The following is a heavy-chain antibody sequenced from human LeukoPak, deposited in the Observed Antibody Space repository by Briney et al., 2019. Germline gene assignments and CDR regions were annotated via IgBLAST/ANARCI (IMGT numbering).Heavy chain of an antibody. CDR2: ISYDGSDK. J-gene: IGHJ3*02. Sequence: PGGSLRLSCAASGFTFSDYAMHWVRQAPGKGLEWVALISYDGSDKYYAGSVKGRFTISRDNSKNTLYLQMNSLRADDTAVYYCAKSLRGTGLDAFDIWGQGTMVTVSS. D-gene: IGHD2-8*02. CDR3: AKSLRGTGLDAFDI. V-gene: IGHV3-30*18. CDR1: GFTFSDYA.